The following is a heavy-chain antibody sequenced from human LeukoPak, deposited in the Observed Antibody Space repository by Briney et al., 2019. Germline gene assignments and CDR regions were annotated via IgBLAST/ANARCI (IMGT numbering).Heavy chain of an antibody. V-gene: IGHV4-61*08. Sequence: PSETLSLSCTVSGGSISSGGYYWSWIRQPPGKGLEWIGYIDYSGSTNYNPSLKSRVTISVDTSKNQFSLKLSSVTAADTAVYYCACYDRGYFYYWGQGTLVTVSS. D-gene: IGHD3-22*01. CDR1: GGSISSGGYY. J-gene: IGHJ4*02. CDR2: IDYSGST. CDR3: ACYDRGYFYY.